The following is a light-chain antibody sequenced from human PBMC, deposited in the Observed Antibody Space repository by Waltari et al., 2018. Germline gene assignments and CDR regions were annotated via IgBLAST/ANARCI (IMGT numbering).Light chain of an antibody. CDR2: KAS. V-gene: IGKV1-5*03. J-gene: IGKJ1*01. Sequence: DIQMTQSPSTLSASVGERVSITCRASQSLSSWLAWYQQKPGKAPKLLIYKASSLESGVPSRFSGSGSGTEFTLTISSLQPDDFATYYCQQYNGYTWTFGQGTKVESK. CDR1: QSLSSW. CDR3: QQYNGYTWT.